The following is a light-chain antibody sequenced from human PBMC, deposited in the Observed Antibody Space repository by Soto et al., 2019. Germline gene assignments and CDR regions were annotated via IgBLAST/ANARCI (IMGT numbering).Light chain of an antibody. CDR2: AAS. J-gene: IGKJ1*01. Sequence: DIQMTQSPSSLSASVGDRVTITCRASQSISNYLNWYQHKPGKAPKLLIYAASSLQSGLPSRFSGSGSGTDFTLTISRLQLEDFATYYWQQSYSTAWTFGQGTKVEIK. V-gene: IGKV1-39*01. CDR1: QSISNY. CDR3: QQSYSTAWT.